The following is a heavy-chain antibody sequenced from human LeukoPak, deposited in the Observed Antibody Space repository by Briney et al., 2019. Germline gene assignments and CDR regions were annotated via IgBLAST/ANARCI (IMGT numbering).Heavy chain of an antibody. CDR2: INPSGGST. CDR3: ARDRGYSSGWYGDNYCYYYMDV. J-gene: IGHJ6*03. CDR1: GYTFTSYY. D-gene: IGHD6-19*01. V-gene: IGHV1-46*01. Sequence: ASVKVSCKASGYTFTSYYMHWVRQAPGQGLEWMGIINPSGGSTSYAQKFQGRVTMTRDTSTSTVYMELSSLRSEDTAVYYCARDRGYSSGWYGDNYCYYYMDVWGKGTTVTVSS.